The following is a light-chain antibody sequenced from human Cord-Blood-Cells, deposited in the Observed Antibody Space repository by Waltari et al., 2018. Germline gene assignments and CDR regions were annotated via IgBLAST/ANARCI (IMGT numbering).Light chain of an antibody. CDR1: QSISSY. CDR2: AAS. Sequence: DIQMTQSPSSLSASVGDSVTITCRASQSISSYLNWYHQKPGKAPKLLIYAASSLQSGVPSRFSDSGSGTDFTLTISSLQPEDFATYYCQQSYSTPLTFGGGTKVEIK. J-gene: IGKJ4*01. CDR3: QQSYSTPLT. V-gene: IGKV1-39*01.